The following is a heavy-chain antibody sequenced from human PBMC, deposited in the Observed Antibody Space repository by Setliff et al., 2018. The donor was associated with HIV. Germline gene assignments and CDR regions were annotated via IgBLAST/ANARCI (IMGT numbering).Heavy chain of an antibody. CDR3: ATRGEQLYFYGMDV. CDR2: IHTNTGDP. J-gene: IGHJ6*02. D-gene: IGHD1-26*01. V-gene: IGHV7-4-1*02. Sequence: PGASVKVSCKASGYTFTSYAVNWVRQAPGQGLEWVGWIHTNTGDPTYAQGFTGRFVFSFDTSVSTAYLQISGLKAEDTAVYYCATRGEQLYFYGMDVWGQGTTVTVSS. CDR1: GYTFTSYA.